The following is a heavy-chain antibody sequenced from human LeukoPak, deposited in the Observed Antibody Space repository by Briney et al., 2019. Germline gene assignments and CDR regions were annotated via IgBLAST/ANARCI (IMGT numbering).Heavy chain of an antibody. CDR3: ARHVGKYSSSPGAFDI. D-gene: IGHD6-6*01. CDR1: GGSISSYY. CDR2: IYYSGST. V-gene: IGHV4-39*01. J-gene: IGHJ3*02. Sequence: PSETLSLTCTVSGGSISSYYWSWIRQPPGKGLEWIGSIYYSGSTYYNPSLKSRVTISVDTSKNQFSLKLSSVTAADTAVYYCARHVGKYSSSPGAFDIWGQGTMVTVSS.